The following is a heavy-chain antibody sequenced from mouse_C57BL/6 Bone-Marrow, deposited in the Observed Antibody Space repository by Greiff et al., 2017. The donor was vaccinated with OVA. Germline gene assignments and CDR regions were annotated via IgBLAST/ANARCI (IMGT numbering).Heavy chain of an antibody. CDR2: IDPSNGGT. Sequence: VQLQQSGPELVKPGASVKMSCKASGYTFTDYYMNWVKQRPGKGLEWIGVIDPSNGGTSYNQKFKGKATLTVDKSSSTAYMALNSLTSEDSAVYYCARTLDDWGTGTTVTVSS. CDR1: GYTFTDYY. CDR3: ARTLDD. V-gene: IGHV1-19*01. J-gene: IGHJ2*01.